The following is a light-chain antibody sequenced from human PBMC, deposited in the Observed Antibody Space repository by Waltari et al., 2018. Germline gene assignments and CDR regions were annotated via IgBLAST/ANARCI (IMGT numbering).Light chain of an antibody. CDR2: GTS. CDR3: QQYDYWPGT. CDR1: QSLPST. J-gene: IGKJ1*01. Sequence: EIVMTQSPATLSLSPGESATLSCRASQSLPSTFPWFQQKPGQPPRLLIYGTSTRATGIPARFSGSGSGTDFSLTISSLQPEDFATYYCQQYDYWPGTFGQGTRVETK. V-gene: IGKV3D-15*01.